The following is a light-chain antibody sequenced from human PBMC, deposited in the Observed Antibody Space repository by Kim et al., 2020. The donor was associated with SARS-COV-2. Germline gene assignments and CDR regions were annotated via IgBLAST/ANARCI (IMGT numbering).Light chain of an antibody. J-gene: IGLJ3*02. CDR1: SSDVGGYNY. Sequence: GQSITISSTGTSSDVGGYNYVSWYQQHPGKAPKLMIYDVSNRPSGVSNRFSGSKSGNTASLTISGLQAEDEADYYCSSYTSSSTPVFGGGTKLTVL. CDR3: SSYTSSSTPV. CDR2: DVS. V-gene: IGLV2-14*03.